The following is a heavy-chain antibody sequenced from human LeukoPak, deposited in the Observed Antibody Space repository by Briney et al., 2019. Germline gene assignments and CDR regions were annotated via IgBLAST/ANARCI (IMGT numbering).Heavy chain of an antibody. CDR3: ARGALGFGIVGEPDY. CDR2: INPNSGGT. J-gene: IGHJ4*02. Sequence: ASVKVSCKASGYTFTSYYMHWVRQAPGQGLEWMGWINPNSGGTNYAQKFQGRVTMTRDTSISTAYMELSRLRSDDTAVYYCARGALGFGIVGEPDYWGQGTLVTVSS. CDR1: GYTFTSYY. D-gene: IGHD1-26*01. V-gene: IGHV1-2*02.